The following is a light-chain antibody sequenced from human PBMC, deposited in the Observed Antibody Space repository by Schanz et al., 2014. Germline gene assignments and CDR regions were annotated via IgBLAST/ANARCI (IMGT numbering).Light chain of an antibody. CDR1: SSDVGGYDF. V-gene: IGLV2-14*03. CDR2: DVT. Sequence: QSALTQPASVSGSPGQSITISCTGTSSDVGGYDFVSWYQQHPGKAPKLIISDVTRRPSGVPDRFSGSKSGTSASLAISGLQAEDEADYYCQSYDSSLSGWVFGGGTKLTVL. CDR3: QSYDSSLSGWV. J-gene: IGLJ3*02.